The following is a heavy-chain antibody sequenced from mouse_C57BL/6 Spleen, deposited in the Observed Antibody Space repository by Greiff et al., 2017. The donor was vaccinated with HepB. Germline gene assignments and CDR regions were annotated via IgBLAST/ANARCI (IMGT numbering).Heavy chain of an antibody. J-gene: IGHJ1*03. V-gene: IGHV1-82*01. CDR2: IYPGDGDT. Sequence: VQLQQSGPELVKPGASVKISCKASGYAFSSSWMNWVKQRPGQGLEWIGRIYPGDGDTNYNGKFKGKATLTADKSSSPAYMQLSSLTSEDSAVYFCARGGYGAYSYFDVWGTGTTVTVSS. CDR3: ARGGYGAYSYFDV. CDR1: GYAFSSSW. D-gene: IGHD1-1*02.